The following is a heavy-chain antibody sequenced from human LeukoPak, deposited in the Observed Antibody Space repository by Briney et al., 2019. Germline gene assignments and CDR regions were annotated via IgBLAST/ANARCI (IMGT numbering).Heavy chain of an antibody. J-gene: IGHJ4*02. D-gene: IGHD1-26*01. CDR2: IYYGGTT. CDR3: ARHGGTLDYFDY. CDR1: NGSISTYY. V-gene: IGHV4-59*08. Sequence: PSETLSLTCSVSNGSISTYYWSWIRQSPGKGLEWIGYIYYGGTTSYNPSLKRRVTISVHSPKNHFSLRLTSLTAADTAIYYCARHGGTLDYFDYWGPGSLVIVSS.